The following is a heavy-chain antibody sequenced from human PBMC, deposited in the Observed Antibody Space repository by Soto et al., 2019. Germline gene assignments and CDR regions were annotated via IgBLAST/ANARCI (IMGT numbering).Heavy chain of an antibody. CDR3: AKGGGGDHGY. J-gene: IGHJ4*02. V-gene: IGHV3-23*04. Sequence: EVQLVESEGGLVQPGGSLRLSCEASGFIFTTSDMSWVRQAPGKGLEWISSITITGDTTHYADSVKGRFTISRDNSRNTGYLQMNSLRVHDTAVYYGAKGGGGDHGYWGQGTLVAVSS. CDR2: ITITGDTT. CDR1: GFIFTTSD. D-gene: IGHD2-21*02.